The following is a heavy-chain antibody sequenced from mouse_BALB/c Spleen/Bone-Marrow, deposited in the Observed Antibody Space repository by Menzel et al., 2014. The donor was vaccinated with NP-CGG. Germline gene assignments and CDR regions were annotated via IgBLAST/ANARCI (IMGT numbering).Heavy chain of an antibody. CDR2: IHYSGYT. Sequence: DVKLQESGPDLVKSSQSLSLTCTVTGYSITSGYNWHWIRQFPGNKLEWMGYIHYSGYTNYNPSLKSRISITRDTSKNQFFLQLNSVTTEDTATYCCARGGYYGSSYFDYWGQGTTLTVSS. D-gene: IGHD1-1*01. V-gene: IGHV3-1*02. CDR3: ARGGYYGSSYFDY. CDR1: GYSITSGYN. J-gene: IGHJ2*01.